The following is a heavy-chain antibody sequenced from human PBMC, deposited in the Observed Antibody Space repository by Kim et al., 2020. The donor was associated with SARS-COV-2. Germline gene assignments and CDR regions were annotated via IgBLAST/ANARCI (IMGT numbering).Heavy chain of an antibody. CDR3: ARDNSGGSGWCFDP. J-gene: IGHJ5*02. V-gene: IGHV1-46*01. CDR2: INPSGDTT. D-gene: IGHD2-15*01. CDR1: GFTFTSHW. Sequence: ASVKVSCKASGFTFTSHWIHWVRQAPGQGLEWLGIINPSGDTTSSAPKFQGRVTMTRDTSTSTAYMELSSLRSDDTAVYYCARDNSGGSGWCFDPWGQET.